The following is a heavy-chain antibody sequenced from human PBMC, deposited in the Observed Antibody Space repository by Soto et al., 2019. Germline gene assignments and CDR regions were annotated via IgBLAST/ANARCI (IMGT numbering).Heavy chain of an antibody. J-gene: IGHJ2*01. CDR1: GFIFSSYG. D-gene: IGHD4-17*01. Sequence: QVQLVESGGGVVQPGRSLRLSCATSGFIFSSYGMHWVRQGPGKGLEWVAVIWYEGTNKYYADSVNGRFTISRDDSKNTLYLQMNSLRAEDTAVYYCARGPMTTVTTWGDWYFDLWGRGTLVTVSS. CDR2: IWYEGTNK. CDR3: ARGPMTTVTTWGDWYFDL. V-gene: IGHV3-33*01.